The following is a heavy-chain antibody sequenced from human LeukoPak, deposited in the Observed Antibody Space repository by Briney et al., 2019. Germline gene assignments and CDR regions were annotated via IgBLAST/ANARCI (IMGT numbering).Heavy chain of an antibody. CDR2: ISGSGGST. CDR3: AKDVRRGGYAY. Sequence: GGSLRLSCAASVFTFSSYGMSWVRQAPGKGLEWVSAISGSGGSTYYADSVKGRFTISRDNSKNTLYLQMNSLRAEDTAVYYCAKDVRRGGYAYCGQGTLVTVSS. J-gene: IGHJ4*02. D-gene: IGHD5-18*01. CDR1: VFTFSSYG. V-gene: IGHV3-23*01.